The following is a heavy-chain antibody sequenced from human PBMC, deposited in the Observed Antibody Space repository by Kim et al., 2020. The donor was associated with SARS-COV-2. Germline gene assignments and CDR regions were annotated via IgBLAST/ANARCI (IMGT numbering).Heavy chain of an antibody. J-gene: IGHJ3*02. D-gene: IGHD3-10*01. CDR2: IYWDDDK. V-gene: IGHV2-5*02. CDR1: GFSLSTTGVG. Sequence: SGPTLVKPTQTLTLTCTFSGFSLSTTGVGVGWIRQPPGKALEWLALIYWDDDKRYSPSLKTRLTITKDTSKNLVFLIMTNMDPVDTATYYCAHRGFLNYYGSGSYYPALFNIWGQGTMVSVSS. CDR3: AHRGFLNYYGSGSYYPALFNI.